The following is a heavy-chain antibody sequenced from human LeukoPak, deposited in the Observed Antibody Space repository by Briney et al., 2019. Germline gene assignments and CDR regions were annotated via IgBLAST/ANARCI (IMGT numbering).Heavy chain of an antibody. Sequence: SETLSLTCTVSGGSISSSSYYWAWTRQPPAKGLEWIGSIYYSGSTYYNPSLKSRVTISVDTSKNQFSLKLSSVTAADTAVYYCARRQQWLAYFDYWGQGTLVTVSS. D-gene: IGHD6-19*01. V-gene: IGHV4-39*01. J-gene: IGHJ4*02. CDR2: IYYSGST. CDR1: GGSISSSSYY. CDR3: ARRQQWLAYFDY.